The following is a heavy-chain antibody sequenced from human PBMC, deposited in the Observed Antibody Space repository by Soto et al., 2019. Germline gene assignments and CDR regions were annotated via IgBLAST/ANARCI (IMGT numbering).Heavy chain of an antibody. CDR2: ITPNSGNT. D-gene: IGHD5-18*01. CDR3: ARRGYTYGFDY. Sequence: QVQLVQSGAEVKKPGASVRVSCKASGYSFTAQFIHWVRQAPGQGLEWMGWITPNSGNTHLAQKFQGRVSLTRDTSVSTAYMELSSLISDDTAVYYCARRGYTYGFDYWGQGTLVTVSS. J-gene: IGHJ4*02. CDR1: GYSFTAQF. V-gene: IGHV1-2*02.